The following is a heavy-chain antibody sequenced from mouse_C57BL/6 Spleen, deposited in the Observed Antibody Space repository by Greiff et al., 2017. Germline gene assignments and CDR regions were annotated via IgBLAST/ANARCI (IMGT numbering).Heavy chain of an antibody. CDR2: INPSTGGT. V-gene: IGHV1-42*01. D-gene: IGHD2-5*01. CDR3: ARRYYSKGFDY. Sequence: VHVKQSGPELVKPGASVKISCKASGYSFTGYYMNWVKQSPEKSLEWIGEINPSTGGTTYNQKFKAKATLTVDKSSSTAYMQLKSLTSEDSAVYYCARRYYSKGFDYWGQGTTLTVSS. J-gene: IGHJ2*01. CDR1: GYSFTGYY.